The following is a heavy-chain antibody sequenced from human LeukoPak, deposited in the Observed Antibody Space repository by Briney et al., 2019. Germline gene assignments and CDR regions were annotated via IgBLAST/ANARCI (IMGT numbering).Heavy chain of an antibody. J-gene: IGHJ3*02. D-gene: IGHD6-19*01. V-gene: IGHV1-18*04. CDR1: GYTFTGYY. CDR3: ASGIPGIAVAGGDDAFDI. CDR2: ISAYNGNT. Sequence: ASVKVSCKASGYTFTGYYMHWVRQAPGQGLEWMGWISAYNGNTNYAQKLQGRVTMTTDTSTSTAYMELRSLRSDDTAVYYCASGIPGIAVAGGDDAFDIWGQGTMVTVSS.